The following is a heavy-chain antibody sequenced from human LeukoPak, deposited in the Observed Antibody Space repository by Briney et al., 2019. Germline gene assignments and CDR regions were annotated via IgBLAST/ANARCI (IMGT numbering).Heavy chain of an antibody. CDR1: GGTFSSYA. V-gene: IGHV1-69*01. Sequence: ASVKVSCKASGGTFSSYAISWVRQAPGQGLEWMGGIIPIFGTANYAQKFQGRVTITADESTSTAYMELSSLRSEDTAVYYCAGGNTVTHYYYYYNMDVWGKGTTVTVSS. D-gene: IGHD4-11*01. CDR2: IIPIFGTA. J-gene: IGHJ6*03. CDR3: AGGNTVTHYYYYYNMDV.